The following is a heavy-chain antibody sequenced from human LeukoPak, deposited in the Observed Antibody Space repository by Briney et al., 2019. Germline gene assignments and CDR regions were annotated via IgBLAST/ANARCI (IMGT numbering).Heavy chain of an antibody. CDR2: ISGSGSTT. CDR3: VRDGDGHNFEIPFDL. D-gene: IGHD5-24*01. V-gene: IGHV3-48*03. J-gene: IGHJ4*02. CDR1: GFTLSSYE. Sequence: GGSLRLSCAASGFTLSSYEMNWVRQAPGKGLEWVSYISGSGSTTYYLDSVEGRFTVSRDNAKNSLYLHMTSLRDDDTGVYYCVRDGDGHNFEIPFDLWGPGTLVTVSS.